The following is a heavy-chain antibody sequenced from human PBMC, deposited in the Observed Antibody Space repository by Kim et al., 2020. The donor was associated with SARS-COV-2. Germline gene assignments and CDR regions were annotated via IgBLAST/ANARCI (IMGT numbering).Heavy chain of an antibody. CDR2: ISSSGSTI. CDR3: ARVQGRTIFGVVISSSFDY. CDR1: GFTFSDYY. J-gene: IGHJ4*02. D-gene: IGHD3-3*01. Sequence: GGSLRLSCAASGFTFSDYYMSWIRQAPGKGLEWGSYISSSGSTIYYADSVKGRFTISRDNAKNSLYLQMNSQRAEDTAVYYCARVQGRTIFGVVISSSFDYWGLGTLVTVSS. V-gene: IGHV3-11*01.